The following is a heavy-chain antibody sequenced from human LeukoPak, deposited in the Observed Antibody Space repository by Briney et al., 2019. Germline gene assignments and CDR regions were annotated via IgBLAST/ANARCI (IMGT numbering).Heavy chain of an antibody. CDR2: ISGSGGST. V-gene: IGHV3-23*01. D-gene: IGHD6-13*01. CDR3: ARDFFAPGIPAANYMDV. J-gene: IGHJ6*03. Sequence: PGGTLRLSCAASGFTFSSYGMSWVRQAPGKGLEWVSAISGSGGSTYYADSVKGRFTISRDNAKNSLYLQMNSLRAEDTAVYYCARDFFAPGIPAANYMDVWGKGTTVTVSS. CDR1: GFTFSSYG.